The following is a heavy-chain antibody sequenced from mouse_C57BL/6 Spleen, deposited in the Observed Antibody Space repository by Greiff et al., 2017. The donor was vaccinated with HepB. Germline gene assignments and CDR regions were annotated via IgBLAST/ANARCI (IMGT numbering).Heavy chain of an antibody. CDR2: IYPGSGST. D-gene: IGHD1-1*01. Sequence: QVQLQQPGAELVKPGASVKMSCKASGYTFTSYWITWVTQRPGQGLEWIGDIYPGSGSTNYNEKFKSKATLTVDTSSRTAYMQLSSLTSEDSAVYYCARVDYYGSSYGYWGQGTTLTVSS. V-gene: IGHV1-55*01. CDR1: GYTFTSYW. J-gene: IGHJ2*01. CDR3: ARVDYYGSSYGY.